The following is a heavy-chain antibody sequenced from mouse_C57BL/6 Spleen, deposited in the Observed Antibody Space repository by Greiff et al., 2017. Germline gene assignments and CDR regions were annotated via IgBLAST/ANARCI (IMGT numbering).Heavy chain of an antibody. D-gene: IGHD1-1*01. J-gene: IGHJ4*01. CDR2: ISNLAYSI. V-gene: IGHV5-15*01. Sequence: EVQGVESGGGLVQPGGSLKLSCAASGFTFSDYGMAWVRQAPRKGPEWVAFISNLAYSIYYADTVTGRFTISRENAKNTLFLEMSSLRSEATAKYYGARHDYGSRRDYSMDYWGQGTSVTVSS. CDR1: GFTFSDYG. CDR3: ARHDYGSRRDYSMDY.